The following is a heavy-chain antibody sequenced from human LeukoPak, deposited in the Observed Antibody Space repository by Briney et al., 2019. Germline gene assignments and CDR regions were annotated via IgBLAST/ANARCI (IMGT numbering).Heavy chain of an antibody. J-gene: IGHJ4*02. D-gene: IGHD1-26*01. CDR2: IYYSGST. Sequence: PETLSLTCTVSGGSISSSSYYGGWIRQPPEKGLEWIGSIYYSGSTYYNPSLKSRVTISVDTSKNQFSLKLSSVTAADTAVYYCARDRGELALDYWGQGTLVTVSS. CDR1: GGSISSSSYY. CDR3: ARDRGELALDY. V-gene: IGHV4-39*07.